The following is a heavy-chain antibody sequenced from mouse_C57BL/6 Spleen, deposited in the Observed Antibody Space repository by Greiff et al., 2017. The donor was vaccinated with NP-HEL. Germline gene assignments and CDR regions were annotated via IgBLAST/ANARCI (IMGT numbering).Heavy chain of an antibody. Sequence: EVKLQESGPELVKPGASVKIPCKASGYTFTDYNMDWVKQSHGKSLEWIGDINPNNGGTIYNQKFKGKATLTVDKSSSTAYMELRSLTSEDTAVYYCARIPITTVVATDAMDYWGQGTSVTVSS. CDR3: ARIPITTVVATDAMDY. D-gene: IGHD1-1*01. V-gene: IGHV1-18*01. CDR2: INPNNGGT. J-gene: IGHJ4*01. CDR1: GYTFTDYN.